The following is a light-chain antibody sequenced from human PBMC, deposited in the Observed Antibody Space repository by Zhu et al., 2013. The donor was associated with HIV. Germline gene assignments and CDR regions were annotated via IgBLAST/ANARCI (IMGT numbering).Light chain of an antibody. CDR2: DDN. CDR1: SSNIGDNH. Sequence: QSVLTQPPSASGTPGQRVTISCSGSSSNIGDNHVSWYQQLPGTAPKLLIYDDNKRPSGTPDRFSGSKSGTSATLGITGLQTGDEADYYCGTWDSRLRIVLFGRGTKLTVL. J-gene: IGLJ2*01. CDR3: GTWDSRLRIVL. V-gene: IGLV1-51*01.